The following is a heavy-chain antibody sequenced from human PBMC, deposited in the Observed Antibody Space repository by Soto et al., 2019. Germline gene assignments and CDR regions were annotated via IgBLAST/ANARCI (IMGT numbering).Heavy chain of an antibody. CDR3: AHRLTLNSNWNYGRFDY. J-gene: IGHJ4*02. CDR2: IYWDDDK. V-gene: IGHV2-5*02. D-gene: IGHD1-7*01. Sequence: QITLKESGPTLVKPTQTLTLTCTFSGFSLTTYGVGVGWIRQPPGKALEWLALIYWDDDKRYCPSLKSRLTITKDTYKNQVVLTMTNMDPVDTATYFCAHRLTLNSNWNYGRFDYWGQGTLVNVSS. CDR1: GFSLTTYGVG.